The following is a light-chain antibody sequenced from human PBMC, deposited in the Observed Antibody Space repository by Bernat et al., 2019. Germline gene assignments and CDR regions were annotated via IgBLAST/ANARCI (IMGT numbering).Light chain of an antibody. CDR2: AAS. Sequence: IFVTQSPSSLSASVGDRVTITCRASQTIDTYLNWYQQKPGKAPNLIIFAASNLQSGVPSRFSGSGSGTDFTLTISSLQPEDFATYYCQQSFNAPLFTFGPDQSGSQ. CDR3: QQSFNAPLFT. CDR1: QTIDTY. J-gene: IGKJ3*01. V-gene: IGKV1-39*01.